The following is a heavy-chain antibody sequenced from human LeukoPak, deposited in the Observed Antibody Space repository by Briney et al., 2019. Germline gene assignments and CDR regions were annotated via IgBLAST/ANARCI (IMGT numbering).Heavy chain of an antibody. CDR2: IYYSGST. D-gene: IGHD3-10*02. J-gene: IGHJ4*02. V-gene: IGHV4-39*01. CDR1: GGSISSSSYY. Sequence: PSETLSLTCTVSGGSISSSSYYWGWIRQPPGKGLEWIGSIYYSGSTYYNPSLKSRVTISVDTSKNQFSLKLSSVTAAGTAVYYCARSTGSTMFIDYWSQGTLVTVSS. CDR3: ARSTGSTMFIDY.